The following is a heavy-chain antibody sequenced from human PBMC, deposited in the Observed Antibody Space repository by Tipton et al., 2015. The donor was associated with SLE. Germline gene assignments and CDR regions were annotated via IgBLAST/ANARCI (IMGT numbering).Heavy chain of an antibody. D-gene: IGHD6-13*01. V-gene: IGHV4-39*01. CDR2: INYSGST. Sequence: TLSLTCSVSGDSISSSSYYWGWIRQPPEKGLEWIGSINYSGSTYYNPSLKSRVTMSIDTSKNQFFLKLTSVTAADTAVYYCAKEDDERAGSEFDYWGQGTLVTVSS. CDR1: GDSISSSSYY. J-gene: IGHJ4*02. CDR3: AKEDDERAGSEFDY.